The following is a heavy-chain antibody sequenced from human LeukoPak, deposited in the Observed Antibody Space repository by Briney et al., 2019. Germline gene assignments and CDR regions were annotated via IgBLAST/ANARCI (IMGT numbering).Heavy chain of an antibody. CDR1: GFTFSSYA. Sequence: PGGSLRLSCAASGFTFSSYAMSWVRQAPGKGLEWVSAISGSGGSTYYADSVKGRFTISRDNSKNTLYLQMNSLRAEDTAVYYCAKDGESDGIGYCSSTSCYTWVFSGFDYWGQGTLVTVSS. D-gene: IGHD2-2*02. V-gene: IGHV3-23*01. CDR3: AKDGESDGIGYCSSTSCYTWVFSGFDY. CDR2: ISGSGGST. J-gene: IGHJ4*02.